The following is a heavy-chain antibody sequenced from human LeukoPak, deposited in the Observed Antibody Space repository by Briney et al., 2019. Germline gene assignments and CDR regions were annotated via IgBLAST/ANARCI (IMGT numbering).Heavy chain of an antibody. CDR2: IKQGGSEI. J-gene: IGHJ4*02. Sequence: PGGSLRLSCSASGFTFSRFWMSWVRQAPGKGLEYVALIKQGGSEIFHMDSVKGRFTISRDDATNSLYPQMNSLRVEDTALYYCARERESESDSEGDYWGQGTLVTVSS. V-gene: IGHV3-7*01. CDR1: GFTFSRFW. CDR3: ARERESESDSEGDY. D-gene: IGHD4-11*01.